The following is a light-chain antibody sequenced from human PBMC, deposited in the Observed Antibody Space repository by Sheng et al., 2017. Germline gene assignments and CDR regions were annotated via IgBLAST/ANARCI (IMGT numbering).Light chain of an antibody. V-gene: IGKV1-33*01. J-gene: IGKJ4*01. CDR1: QDISNY. CDR3: QETYSTRFT. CDR2: DAS. Sequence: DIQMTQSPSSLSASVGDRVTITCQASQDISNYLNWYQQKPGKAPKLLIYDASNLETGVPSRFSGSGSGTDFTFTISSLQPEDFATYYCQETYSTRFTFGGGTKVEIK.